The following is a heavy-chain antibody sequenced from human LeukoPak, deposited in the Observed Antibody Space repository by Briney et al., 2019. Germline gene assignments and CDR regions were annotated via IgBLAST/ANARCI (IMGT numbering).Heavy chain of an antibody. J-gene: IGHJ4*02. V-gene: IGHV4-38-2*02. CDR1: GYSISSGYY. D-gene: IGHD3-22*01. Sequence: SETLSLTCTVSGYSISSGYYWGWIRQPPGKGLEWIGSIYHSGSTYYNPSLKSRVTISVDTSKNQFSLKLSSVTAADTAVYYCARDQWYYYDSSGVDYWGQGTLVTVSS. CDR2: IYHSGST. CDR3: ARDQWYYYDSSGVDY.